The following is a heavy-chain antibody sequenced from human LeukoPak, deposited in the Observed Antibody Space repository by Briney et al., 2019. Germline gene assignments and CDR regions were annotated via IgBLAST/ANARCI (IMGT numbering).Heavy chain of an antibody. CDR1: GYTFTTYD. CDR3: ARTKPDNSEIYN. D-gene: IGHD3-22*01. CDR2: MNPNSGNT. J-gene: IGHJ4*02. V-gene: IGHV1-8*03. Sequence: GGSVKVSCTASGYTFTTYDINWVRQAAGQGLEWMGWMNPNSGNTGYAQKFQGRLTITRNTSISTAYMQMSSLRSDDTAVYYCARTKPDNSEIYNWGQGTLVTVSS.